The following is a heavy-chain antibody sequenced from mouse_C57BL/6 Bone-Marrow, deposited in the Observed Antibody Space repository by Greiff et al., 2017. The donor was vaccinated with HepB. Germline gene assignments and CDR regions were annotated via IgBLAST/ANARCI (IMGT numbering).Heavy chain of an antibody. V-gene: IGHV2-5*01. J-gene: IGHJ4*01. Sequence: VQLQQSGPGLVQPSQSLSITCTVSGFSLTSYGVHWVRQSPGKGLEWLGVIWRGGSTDYNAAFMSRLSITKDNSKSQVFFKMNSLQADDTAIYYSASQLGDYLYYAMDYWGQGTSVTVSS. CDR2: IWRGGST. CDR3: ASQLGDYLYYAMDY. D-gene: IGHD4-1*02. CDR1: GFSLTSYG.